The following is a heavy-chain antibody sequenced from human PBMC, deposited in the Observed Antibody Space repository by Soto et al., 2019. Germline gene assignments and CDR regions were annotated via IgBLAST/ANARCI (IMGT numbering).Heavy chain of an antibody. CDR1: GYTFTSYY. V-gene: IGHV1-46*01. J-gene: IGHJ4*02. CDR3: ARGAHIVGATIGLDY. CDR2: INPSGGST. Sequence: ASVKVSCKASGYTFTSYYMHWVRQAPGQGLEWMGIINPSGGSTSYAQKFQGRVTMTRDTSTSTVYMELSSLRSEDTAVYYCARGAHIVGATIGLDYWGQGTLVTVSS. D-gene: IGHD1-26*01.